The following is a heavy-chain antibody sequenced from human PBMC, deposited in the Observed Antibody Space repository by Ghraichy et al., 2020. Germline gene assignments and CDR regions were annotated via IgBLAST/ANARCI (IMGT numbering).Heavy chain of an antibody. CDR1: GFSFSNFG. Sequence: GGSLRLSCAASGFSFSNFGMHWVRQAPGRGLEWVASLSRDVSNEYYADSVRGRFTISRDDSKSTLYLHMNSLRAEDTALYYCAKAYYSGSYFIDYWGQGALVTVSS. CDR3: AKAYYSGSYFIDY. CDR2: LSRDVSNE. D-gene: IGHD1-26*01. J-gene: IGHJ4*02. V-gene: IGHV3-30*18.